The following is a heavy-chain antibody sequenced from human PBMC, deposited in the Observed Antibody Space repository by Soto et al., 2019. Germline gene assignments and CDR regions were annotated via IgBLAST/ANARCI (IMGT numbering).Heavy chain of an antibody. CDR2: VSGSGGST. D-gene: IGHD2-15*01. Sequence: PGXSLRLSCAASGFTFSSYALSWFRQAPVNGLEWVSAVSGSGGSTYYTDSVKGRFTISRDNSKNTLYLQMNSLRAEDTAVYYCAKDPGNYGGNPWYYYGMDVWGQGTTVTVSS. J-gene: IGHJ6*02. V-gene: IGHV3-23*01. CDR1: GFTFSSYA. CDR3: AKDPGNYGGNPWYYYGMDV.